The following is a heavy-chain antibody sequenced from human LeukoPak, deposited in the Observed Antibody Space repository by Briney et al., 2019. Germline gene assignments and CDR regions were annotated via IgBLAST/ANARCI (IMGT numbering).Heavy chain of an antibody. CDR3: ARHYGGLDDY. Sequence: SVKVSCKASGGTFSSYAISWVRQAPGQGLEWMGRIIPIVGSTNYAEKLQGRVTITADKSTSTVYMELSSLRSEDTAVYYCARHYGGLDDYWGQGTLIIVSS. CDR1: GGTFSSYA. CDR2: IIPIVGST. D-gene: IGHD4-23*01. J-gene: IGHJ4*02. V-gene: IGHV1-69*04.